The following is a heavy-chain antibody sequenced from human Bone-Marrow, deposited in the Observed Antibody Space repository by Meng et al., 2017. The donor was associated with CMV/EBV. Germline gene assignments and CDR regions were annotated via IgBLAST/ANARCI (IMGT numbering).Heavy chain of an antibody. Sequence: GESLKISCTASGFAFSRYGMHWVRQSPGKGPQWVTFIRYDGSYIFYADSVKGRFTISRDNFKNTLYLQMNSLRPEDTALYSCARDTVAGPYNWFDPWGQGTLVTVSS. CDR3: ARDTVAGPYNWFDP. V-gene: IGHV3-30*02. D-gene: IGHD6-19*01. CDR2: IRYDGSYI. J-gene: IGHJ5*02. CDR1: GFAFSRYG.